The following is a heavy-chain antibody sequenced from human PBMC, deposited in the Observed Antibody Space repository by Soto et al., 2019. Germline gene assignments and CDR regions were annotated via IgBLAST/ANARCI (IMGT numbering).Heavy chain of an antibody. J-gene: IGHJ4*02. CDR2: IRSKANSYAT. D-gene: IGHD3-3*02. CDR3: TSRHFWSGYYYFDY. CDR1: GFTFSGSA. V-gene: IGHV3-73*01. Sequence: GGSLRLSCAASGFTFSGSAMHWVRQASGKGLEWVGRIRSKANSYATAYAASVKGRFTISRDDSKNTAYLQMNSLKTEDTAVYYCTSRHFWSGYYYFDYWGQGTLVTVSS.